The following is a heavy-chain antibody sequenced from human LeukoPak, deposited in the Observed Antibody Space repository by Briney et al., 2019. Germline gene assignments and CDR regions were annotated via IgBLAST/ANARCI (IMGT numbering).Heavy chain of an antibody. Sequence: PSETLSLTCGVSGASISSYSHYWGWIRQPPGKGLEWIGSVYYSGSTYYKPSPKSRVTISIDTSKNQFSLNLRSVTAADTAVYYCARHRSFDYLFPYDYWGQGTLVTVSS. CDR3: ARHRSFDYLFPYDY. CDR2: VYYSGST. J-gene: IGHJ4*02. V-gene: IGHV4-39*01. D-gene: IGHD3-9*01. CDR1: GASISSYSHY.